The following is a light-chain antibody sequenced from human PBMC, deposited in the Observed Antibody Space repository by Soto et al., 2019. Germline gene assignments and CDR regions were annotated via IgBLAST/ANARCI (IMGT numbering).Light chain of an antibody. CDR1: TSNIGAGYD. J-gene: IGLJ1*01. Sequence: HSVLTPPPSVSGSPGQRVTISLTGSTSNIGAGYDLHWYQQLPGAAPKRLIYGDNXRXSGVPDRFSGSKSGTSASLAITGLQAEDEADYYCQSYDSSLSGYVFGTGTKVTVL. CDR3: QSYDSSLSGYV. V-gene: IGLV1-40*01. CDR2: GDN.